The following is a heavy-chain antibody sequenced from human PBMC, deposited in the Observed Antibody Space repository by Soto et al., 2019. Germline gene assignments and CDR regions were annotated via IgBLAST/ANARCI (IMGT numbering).Heavy chain of an antibody. V-gene: IGHV1-18*01. CDR2: ISAYNGNT. D-gene: IGHD3-10*01. Sequence: ASVKVSCKASGYTFTSYGISWVRQAPGQGLEWMGWISAYNGNTNYAQKHQGRVTITTDTSTSTAYMEMRSLRSDDTAVYYCARGVVRGVMRQNDAFDIWGQGTMVTVSS. CDR3: ARGVVRGVMRQNDAFDI. J-gene: IGHJ3*02. CDR1: GYTFTSYG.